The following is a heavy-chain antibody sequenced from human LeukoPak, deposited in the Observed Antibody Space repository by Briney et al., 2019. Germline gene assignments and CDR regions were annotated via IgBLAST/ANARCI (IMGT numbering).Heavy chain of an antibody. CDR1: GFTFSSYA. J-gene: IGHJ4*02. Sequence: GGSLRLSCAASGFTFSSYAMHWVRQAPGKGLEWVSVIYSGGSTYYADSVKGRFTISRHNSKNTLYLQMNSLRAEDTAVYYCALGRQLVPALFDYWGQGTLVTVSS. V-gene: IGHV3-53*04. D-gene: IGHD6-13*01. CDR3: ALGRQLVPALFDY. CDR2: IYSGGST.